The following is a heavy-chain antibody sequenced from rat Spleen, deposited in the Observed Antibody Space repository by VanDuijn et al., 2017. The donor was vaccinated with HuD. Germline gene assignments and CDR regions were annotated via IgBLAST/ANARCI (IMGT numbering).Heavy chain of an antibody. CDR1: GFTFSNYG. V-gene: IGHV5-19*01. Sequence: EVQLVESGGGLVQPGRSLKLSCAASGFTFSNYGMHWIRQAPTKGLDWVASISPSGASTHYRDSVKGRFTISRDHAKSILYLQMDSLRSEDTATYYCATAGARVSRFAYWGQGTLVTVSS. CDR3: ATAGARVSRFAY. J-gene: IGHJ3*01. D-gene: IGHD1-4*01. CDR2: ISPSGAST.